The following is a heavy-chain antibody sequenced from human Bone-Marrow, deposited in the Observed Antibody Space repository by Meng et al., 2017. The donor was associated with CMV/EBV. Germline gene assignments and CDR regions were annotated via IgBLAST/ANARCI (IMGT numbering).Heavy chain of an antibody. V-gene: IGHV1-2*02. D-gene: IGHD2-2*01. CDR3: ARICSSTNCNGKDLAY. CDR2: INPNSGGT. CDR1: GYTFTGYY. Sequence: ASVKVSCQPSGYTFTGYYIHWVRQAPGQGLEWMGWINPNSGGTNYAQKFQGRVTMTMDTSISTAYMELSRLRSDDTAVYYCARICSSTNCNGKDLAYWGQGTLVTVSS. J-gene: IGHJ4*02.